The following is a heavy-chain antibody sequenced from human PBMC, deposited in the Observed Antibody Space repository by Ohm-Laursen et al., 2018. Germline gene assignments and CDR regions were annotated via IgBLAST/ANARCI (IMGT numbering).Heavy chain of an antibody. D-gene: IGHD3-16*01. CDR1: GFTFEDYA. V-gene: IGHV3-9*01. CDR2: ISWNSGST. CDR3: AKAFGRYYFYGMDV. Sequence: SLRLSCTASGFTFEDYAMYWVRQAPGKGLEWVSGISWNSGSTGYADSVKGRFTIPRDNAKNSLYLQMNSLRAEDTALYYCAKAFGRYYFYGMDVRGQGTTVTVSS. J-gene: IGHJ6*02.